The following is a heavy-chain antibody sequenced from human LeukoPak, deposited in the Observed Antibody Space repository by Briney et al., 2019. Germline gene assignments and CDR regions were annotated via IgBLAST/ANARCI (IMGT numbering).Heavy chain of an antibody. CDR3: ASHRVSDPGGFDY. D-gene: IGHD3-10*01. V-gene: IGHV3-48*03. Sequence: PGGSLRLSCAASGFTFSSYEMNWVGQAPGKGLEWVSYISSSGSTIYYADSVKGRFTISRDNAKNSLYLQMNSLRAEDTAVYYCASHRVSDPGGFDYWGQGTLVTVSS. J-gene: IGHJ4*02. CDR2: ISSSGSTI. CDR1: GFTFSSYE.